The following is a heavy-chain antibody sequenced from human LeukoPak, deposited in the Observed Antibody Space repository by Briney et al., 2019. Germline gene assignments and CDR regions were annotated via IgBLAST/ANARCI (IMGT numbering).Heavy chain of an antibody. CDR1: GYTFTSYD. Sequence: ASVKVSCKASGYTFTSYDINWVQQATGQGLEWMGWMNPNSGNTGYAQKFQGRVTMTRNTSISTAYMELSSLRSEDTAVYYCATIAARPNWFDPWGQGTLVTVSS. CDR2: MNPNSGNT. D-gene: IGHD6-6*01. CDR3: ATIAARPNWFDP. V-gene: IGHV1-8*01. J-gene: IGHJ5*02.